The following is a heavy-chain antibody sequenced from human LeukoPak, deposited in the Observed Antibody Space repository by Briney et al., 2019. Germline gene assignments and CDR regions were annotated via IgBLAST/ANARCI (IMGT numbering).Heavy chain of an antibody. CDR2: VYDLGST. CDR3: SRTYYFGSGSYRYMDV. V-gene: IGHV4-59*08. D-gene: IGHD3-10*01. Sequence: SETLSLTCTVSGGSISSYYWSWIRQPPGKGLEWIGYVYDLGSTNYNPSLRSRATISVDTSKNQFSLMVTTVTAADTAVFYCSRTYYFGSGSYRYMDVWGKGTTVSVSS. J-gene: IGHJ6*03. CDR1: GGSISSYY.